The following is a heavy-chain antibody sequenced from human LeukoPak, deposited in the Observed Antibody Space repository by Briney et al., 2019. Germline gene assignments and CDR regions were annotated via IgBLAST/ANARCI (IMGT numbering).Heavy chain of an antibody. Sequence: SVKVSCKASGGTFSSYAISWVRQAPGQGLKWMGRIIPIFGTANYAQTFQGRVTITTDESTSTAYMELSSLRSEDTAVYYCASSRVYGGYVLPPLDYYYMDVWGKGTTVTVSS. V-gene: IGHV1-69*05. D-gene: IGHD5-12*01. CDR2: IIPIFGTA. CDR3: ASSRVYGGYVLPPLDYYYMDV. J-gene: IGHJ6*03. CDR1: GGTFSSYA.